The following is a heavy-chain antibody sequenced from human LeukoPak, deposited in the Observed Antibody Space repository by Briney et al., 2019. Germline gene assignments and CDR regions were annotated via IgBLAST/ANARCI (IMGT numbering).Heavy chain of an antibody. V-gene: IGHV4-59*01. J-gene: IGHJ5*02. CDR1: GDSISTYY. CDR3: ARDKSSSREAFDP. Sequence: SETLSLTCTVSGDSISTYYWSWIRQPPGKGLEWIGYIDYSGSINYNPSLKSRLTISVDTSKNQFSLNLSSVTAADTAVYYCARDKSSSREAFDPWGQGALVTVPS. CDR2: IDYSGSI. D-gene: IGHD6-13*01.